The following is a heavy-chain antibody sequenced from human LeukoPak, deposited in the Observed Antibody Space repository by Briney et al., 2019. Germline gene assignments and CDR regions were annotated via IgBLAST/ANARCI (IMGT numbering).Heavy chain of an antibody. CDR1: GFTFSSYW. CDR3: AKSLNRLRSQDAFDI. V-gene: IGHV3-7*01. CDR2: IKQDGSEK. J-gene: IGHJ3*02. D-gene: IGHD3-10*01. Sequence: PGGSLRLSCAASGFTFSSYWMSWVRQAPGKGLEWVANIKQDGSEKYYVDSVKGRFTISRDNAKNSLYLQMNSLRAEDTAVYYCAKSLNRLRSQDAFDIWGQGTMVTVSS.